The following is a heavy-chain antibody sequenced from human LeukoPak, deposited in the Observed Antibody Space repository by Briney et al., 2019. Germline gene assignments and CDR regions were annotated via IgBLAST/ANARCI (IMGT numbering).Heavy chain of an antibody. CDR3: ARGGLSSSSAYFQH. CDR2: INPNSGCT. V-gene: IGHV1-2*06. J-gene: IGHJ1*01. Sequence: GASVKVSCKASGYTFTGYYMHWVRQAPGQGLEWMGRINPNSGCTNYAQKFQGRVTMTMDTSISTAYMELSRLRSDDTAVYYCARGGLSSSSAYFQHWGQGTLVTVSS. CDR1: GYTFTGYY. D-gene: IGHD6-6*01.